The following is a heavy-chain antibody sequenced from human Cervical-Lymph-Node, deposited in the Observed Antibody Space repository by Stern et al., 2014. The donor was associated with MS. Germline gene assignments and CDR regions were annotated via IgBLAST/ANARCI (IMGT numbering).Heavy chain of an antibody. CDR1: GFTFTSSA. J-gene: IGHJ6*02. CDR2: VVVGSGNT. CDR3: AAGVAAAGSYYYYGMDV. Sequence: QLVESGPEVKKPGTSVKVSCKASGFTFTSSAVQWVRQARGQRLEWIGWVVVGSGNTNYAQKFQERGTITRDMSTSTAYMELSSLRSEDTAVYYCAAGVAAAGSYYYYGMDVWGQGTTVTVSS. V-gene: IGHV1-58*01. D-gene: IGHD6-13*01.